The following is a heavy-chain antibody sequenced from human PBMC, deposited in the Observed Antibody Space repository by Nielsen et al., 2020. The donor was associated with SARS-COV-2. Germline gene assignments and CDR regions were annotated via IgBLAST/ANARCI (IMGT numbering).Heavy chain of an antibody. J-gene: IGHJ4*02. Sequence: GGSLRLSCEVSGFTFDNNWMTWVRQAPGKGLEWVATVNGDGGDTYYVDSVKGRFTISRDDSKNTLYLQMNSLRPEDTAVYYCARDSWDSLRYFVHWGQGAQVTVSS. CDR1: GFTFDNNW. CDR3: ARDSWDSLRYFVH. V-gene: IGHV3-7*01. CDR2: VNGDGGDT. D-gene: IGHD3-22*01.